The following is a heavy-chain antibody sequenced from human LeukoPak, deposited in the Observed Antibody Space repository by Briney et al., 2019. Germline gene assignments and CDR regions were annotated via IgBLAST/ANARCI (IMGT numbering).Heavy chain of an antibody. D-gene: IGHD2-2*01. CDR3: VREPVVVPAARGWFDP. CDR1: GYTFTGYY. Sequence: ASVKVSCKASGYTFTGYYMHWVRQTPGQGLEWVGWINPNSGGTNYAQKFQGRVTMTRDTSIGTAYMELSRLRSDDTAVYYCVREPVVVPAARGWFDPWGQGTLVTVSS. J-gene: IGHJ5*02. CDR2: INPNSGGT. V-gene: IGHV1-2*02.